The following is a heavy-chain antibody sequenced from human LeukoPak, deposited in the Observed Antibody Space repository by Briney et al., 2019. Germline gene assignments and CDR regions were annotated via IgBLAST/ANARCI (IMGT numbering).Heavy chain of an antibody. Sequence: AETLSLTCTISGGSISSSSYYWGWIRQPPGKGLEWIGSIDYSGSTYYNPSLKSRVTISVDTSKNQFSLKLSSVTAADTAVYYCAQLSGYTYSGYGPTYYYYYYYMDVWGKGTTVTGSS. D-gene: IGHD5-12*01. CDR2: IDYSGST. CDR1: GGSISSSSYY. V-gene: IGHV4-39*01. CDR3: AQLSGYTYSGYGPTYYYYYYYMDV. J-gene: IGHJ6*03.